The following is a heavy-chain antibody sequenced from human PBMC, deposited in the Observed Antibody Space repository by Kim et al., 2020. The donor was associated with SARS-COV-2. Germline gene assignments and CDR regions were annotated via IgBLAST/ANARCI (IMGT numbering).Heavy chain of an antibody. J-gene: IGHJ4*02. D-gene: IGHD2-15*01. CDR1: GFTFSSYA. Sequence: GGSLRLSCAASGFTFSSYAMSWVRQAPGKGLEWDSVISGSGASTYYADSVKGRFTISRDNSKNTPDLQMIGPRAEDTAVYYCAKERSSSGTCYFDSWGQG. V-gene: IGHV3-23*01. CDR3: AKERSSSGTCYFDS. CDR2: ISGSGAST.